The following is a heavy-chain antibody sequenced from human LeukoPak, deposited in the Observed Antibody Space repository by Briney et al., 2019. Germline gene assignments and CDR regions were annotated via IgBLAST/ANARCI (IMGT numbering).Heavy chain of an antibody. CDR3: ASPLGYCSSTACYGDY. V-gene: IGHV4-39*01. J-gene: IGHJ4*02. D-gene: IGHD2-2*01. CDR1: GGSISSSSYY. Sequence: SSETLSLTCTVSGGSISSSSYYGGWIRQPPGKGLEWIGSIYRSGNTYYNPSLKSRVTISVDTSKNQFSLKLSSVTAADTAVYYCASPLGYCSSTACYGDYWGQGTLVTVSS. CDR2: IYRSGNT.